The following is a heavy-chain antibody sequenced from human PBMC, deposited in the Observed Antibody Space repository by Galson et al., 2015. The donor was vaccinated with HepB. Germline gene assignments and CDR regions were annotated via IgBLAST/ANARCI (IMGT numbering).Heavy chain of an antibody. CDR2: ISGSGGTT. D-gene: IGHD3-22*01. CDR1: GFAFSSYA. J-gene: IGHJ3*02. V-gene: IGHV3-23*01. Sequence: SLRLSCAASGFAFSSYAISWVRQAPGKGLEWVSSISGSGGTTYYADSVKGRFTISRDTSKSTLYLQMNSLRAEDTALYYCAKRTDSSGSRGGAFDIWGQGTMVTVSS. CDR3: AKRTDSSGSRGGAFDI.